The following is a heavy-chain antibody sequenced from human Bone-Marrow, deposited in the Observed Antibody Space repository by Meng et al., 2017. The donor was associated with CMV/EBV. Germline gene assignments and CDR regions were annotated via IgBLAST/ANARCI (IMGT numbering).Heavy chain of an antibody. Sequence: GESLKISCAASGFTFSSYWMSWVRQAPGKGLEWVANIKQDGSEKYYVDSVKGRFTISRDNAKNSLYLQMNSLRAEDTAVYYCAKELREQLGYYYYGMDVWGQGTTVTVSS. CDR3: AKELREQLGYYYYGMDV. J-gene: IGHJ6*02. D-gene: IGHD6-6*01. CDR1: GFTFSSYW. V-gene: IGHV3-7*01. CDR2: IKQDGSEK.